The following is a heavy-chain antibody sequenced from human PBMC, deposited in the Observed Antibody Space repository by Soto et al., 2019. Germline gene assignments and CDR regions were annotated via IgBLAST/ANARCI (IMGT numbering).Heavy chain of an antibody. CDR3: ARDTAMVASGDYYYGMDV. CDR2: TYYSGST. J-gene: IGHJ6*02. V-gene: IGHV4-59*08. D-gene: IGHD5-18*01. Sequence: SETLSLTCSVSGGSISSYYWSWIRRPPGKGLEWIGYTYYSGSTNYNPSLKSRVTISVDTSKNQFSLKLSSVTAADTAVYYCARDTAMVASGDYYYGMDVWGQGTTVTVSS. CDR1: GGSISSYY.